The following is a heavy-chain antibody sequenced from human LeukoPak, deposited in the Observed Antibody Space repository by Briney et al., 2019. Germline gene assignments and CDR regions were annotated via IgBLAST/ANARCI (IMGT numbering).Heavy chain of an antibody. Sequence: PGGSLRLSCAASGFTFSSYEMNWVRQAPGKGLEWVSYISSSGSTIYYADSVKGRFTISRDNAKNTLYLQMNSLRAEDTAVYYCAREVYDFWSGYYYYYMDVWGKGTTVTVSS. J-gene: IGHJ6*03. CDR2: ISSSGSTI. D-gene: IGHD3-3*01. CDR1: GFTFSSYE. V-gene: IGHV3-48*03. CDR3: AREVYDFWSGYYYYYMDV.